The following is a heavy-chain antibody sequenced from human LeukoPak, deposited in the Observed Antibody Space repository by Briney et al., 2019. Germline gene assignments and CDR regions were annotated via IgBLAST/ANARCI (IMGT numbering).Heavy chain of an antibody. V-gene: IGHV3-33*01. CDR2: IWNDGSNK. CDR3: ARQTYYYDSSGYYEERRHYYYGMDV. Sequence: PGGSLRLSCAASGFTFSSYGMHWVRQAPGKGLEWVAVIWNDGSNKYYADSVKGRFTISRDNSKNTLYLQMNSLRAEDTAVYYCARQTYYYDSSGYYEERRHYYYGMDVWGQGTTVTVSS. CDR1: GFTFSSYG. D-gene: IGHD3-22*01. J-gene: IGHJ6*02.